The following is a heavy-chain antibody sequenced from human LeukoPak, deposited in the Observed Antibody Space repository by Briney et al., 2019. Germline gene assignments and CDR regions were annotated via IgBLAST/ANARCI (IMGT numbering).Heavy chain of an antibody. CDR2: MNPNSGNT. J-gene: IGHJ5*02. D-gene: IGHD2-15*01. Sequence: ASVKVSCKASGYTFTSYDINWVRQGTGQGLEWMGWMNPNSGNTCYAQKFQGRVTMTRNTSISTAYMEQSSLRSEDTPVYYCARGRTEGYCSGGSCYQINWFDPWGQGTLVTVSS. CDR3: ARGRTEGYCSGGSCYQINWFDP. CDR1: GYTFTSYD. V-gene: IGHV1-8*01.